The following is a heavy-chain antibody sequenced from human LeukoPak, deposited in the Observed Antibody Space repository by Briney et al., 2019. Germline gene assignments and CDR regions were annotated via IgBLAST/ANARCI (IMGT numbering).Heavy chain of an antibody. V-gene: IGHV3-23*01. CDR2: ISGSGDTT. CDR3: ANARDYDSSGYHRY. CDR1: GFTFSSYA. Sequence: GGSLRLSCSASGFTFSSYAMGWVRQAPGKGLEWVSVISGSGDTTKYADSVKGRFTISRDNSKNTLYVQMNSLRAEGTAVYYCANARDYDSSGYHRYWGQGTLVTVSS. J-gene: IGHJ4*02. D-gene: IGHD3-22*01.